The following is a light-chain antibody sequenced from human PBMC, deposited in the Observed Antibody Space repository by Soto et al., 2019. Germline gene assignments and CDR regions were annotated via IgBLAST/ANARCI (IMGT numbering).Light chain of an antibody. Sequence: ELVLTQSPATLSLSPGERATLSCRASQNISSYLAWYQQRPGQVHRLLIYDTSTRAPGISARFSGSGSGTEFTLTISTLQSEDFAVYYCQEYLQWPPGMFGQGTKVDIK. CDR1: QNISSY. J-gene: IGKJ1*01. CDR3: QEYLQWPPGM. CDR2: DTS. V-gene: IGKV3-11*01.